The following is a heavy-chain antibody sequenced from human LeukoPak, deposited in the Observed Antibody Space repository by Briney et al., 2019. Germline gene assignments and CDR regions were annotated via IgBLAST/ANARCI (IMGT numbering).Heavy chain of an antibody. J-gene: IGHJ4*02. CDR2: IIPILGIA. V-gene: IGHV1-69*04. CDR1: GGTFSSYA. CDR3: ARDDGALPYY. D-gene: IGHD1-26*01. Sequence: VTVSCKASGGTFSSYAISLVRQAPGQGLEWMGRIIPILGIANYAQKFQGRVTITADKSTSKAYMELSSLRSEDTAVYYCARDDGALPYYWGQGTLVTVSS.